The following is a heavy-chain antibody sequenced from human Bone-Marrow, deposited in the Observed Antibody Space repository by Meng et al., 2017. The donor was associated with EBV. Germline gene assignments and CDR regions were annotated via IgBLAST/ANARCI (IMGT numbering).Heavy chain of an antibody. CDR1: GYTFTGYY. J-gene: IGHJ4*02. D-gene: IGHD6-13*01. V-gene: IGHV1-2*06. Sequence: QVQLVQSGAEVRKPGASVKVSCKASGYTFTGYYMHWGRQAPGQGLEWMGRINPNSGGTNYAQKFQGRVTMTRDTSISTAYMELSRLRSDDTAVYYCARLGIGSSWYYFDYWGQGTLVTVSS. CDR3: ARLGIGSSWYYFDY. CDR2: INPNSGGT.